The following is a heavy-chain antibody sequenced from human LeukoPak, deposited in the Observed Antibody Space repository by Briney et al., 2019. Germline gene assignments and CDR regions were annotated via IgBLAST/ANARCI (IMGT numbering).Heavy chain of an antibody. CDR1: GFTFSSYG. CDR2: ISGSGGST. Sequence: GGTLRLSCAASGFTFSSYGMSWVRQAPGKGLEWVSAISGSGGSTYYADSVKGRFTISRDNSKNTLYLQMNSLRAEDTAVYYCAKDYYGSGSYSPPLYWGQGTLVTVSS. D-gene: IGHD3-10*01. CDR3: AKDYYGSGSYSPPLY. J-gene: IGHJ4*02. V-gene: IGHV3-23*01.